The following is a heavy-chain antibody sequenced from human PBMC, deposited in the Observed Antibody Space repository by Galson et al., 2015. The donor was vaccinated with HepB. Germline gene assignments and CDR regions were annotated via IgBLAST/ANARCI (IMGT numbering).Heavy chain of an antibody. Sequence: SLRLSCAASGFTFSDYYMSWIRQAPGKGLEWVSYISSSGSTIYYADSVKGRFTISRDNAKNSLYLQMNSLRAEDTAVYYCARYAGGSGYFDWLSTSPDYYYYYMDVWGKGNPGHRLL. CDR3: ARYAGGSGYFDWLSTSPDYYYYYMDV. V-gene: IGHV3-11*01. D-gene: IGHD3-9*01. J-gene: IGHJ6*03. CDR2: ISSSGSTI. CDR1: GFTFSDYY.